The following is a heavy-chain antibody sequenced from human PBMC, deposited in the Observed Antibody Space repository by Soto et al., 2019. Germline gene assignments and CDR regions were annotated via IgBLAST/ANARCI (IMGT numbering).Heavy chain of an antibody. CDR3: ARSLPPRGGYFDY. CDR2: ISYDVSNK. V-gene: IGHV3-30-3*01. J-gene: IGHJ4*02. D-gene: IGHD3-10*01. CDR1: GFTFNNYA. Sequence: QVQLVESGGGVVQPGRSLTLSCTASGFTFNNYAMHWVRQAPGKGREWVAVISYDVSNKDDADSVKGRFTSSRDNSKNTLYLQMNSLRTEDTAVYYCARSLPPRGGYFDYWGQGTLVTVSS.